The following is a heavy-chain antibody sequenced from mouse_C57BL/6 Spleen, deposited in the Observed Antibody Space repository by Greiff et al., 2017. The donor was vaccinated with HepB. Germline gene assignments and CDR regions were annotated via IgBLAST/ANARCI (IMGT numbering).Heavy chain of an antibody. CDR3: ARAYYYGSSYGGGYYAMDY. J-gene: IGHJ4*01. D-gene: IGHD1-1*01. CDR1: GYTFTSYW. V-gene: IGHV1-59*01. CDR2: IDPSDSYT. Sequence: VQLQQPGAELVRPGTSVKLSCKASGYTFTSYWMHWVKQRPGQGLEWIGVIDPSDSYTNYNQKFKGKATLTVDTSSSTAYMQLSSLTSEDSAVYYCARAYYYGSSYGGGYYAMDYWGQGTSVTVSS.